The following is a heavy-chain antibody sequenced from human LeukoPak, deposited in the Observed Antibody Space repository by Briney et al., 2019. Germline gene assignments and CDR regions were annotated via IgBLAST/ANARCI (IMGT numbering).Heavy chain of an antibody. D-gene: IGHD3-22*01. CDR2: VSGSGGST. CDR1: GFTFFNYA. V-gene: IGHV3-23*01. CDR3: AREVVIAFDI. Sequence: GGSLRLSCAASGFTFFNYAMSWVRQAPGKGLEWVSSVSGSGGSTFYADSVKGRFTVSRDNSKDTLYLQMNSLRAEDTAVYYCAREVVIAFDIWGQGTMVTVSS. J-gene: IGHJ3*02.